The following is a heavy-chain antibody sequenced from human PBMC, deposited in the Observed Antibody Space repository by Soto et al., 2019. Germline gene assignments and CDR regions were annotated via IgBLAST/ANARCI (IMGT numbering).Heavy chain of an antibody. J-gene: IGHJ4*02. CDR3: ARGTTSGATYFDY. CDR2: IKQDGSQK. V-gene: IGHV3-7*03. D-gene: IGHD1-26*01. CDR1: GFTFSSYW. Sequence: EVQLVESGGGLVQPGGSLRLSCTTSGFTFSSYWMNWVRQAPGKGLEWVGRIKQDGSQKNYVDSVKGRFTISRDNAEMSLYLLMNSLRDEDTALYYCARGTTSGATYFDYWGQGALVTVSS.